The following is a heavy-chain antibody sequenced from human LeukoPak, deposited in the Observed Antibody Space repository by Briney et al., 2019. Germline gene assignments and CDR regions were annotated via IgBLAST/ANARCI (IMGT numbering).Heavy chain of an antibody. V-gene: IGHV4-59*01. CDR3: ARWYCRGDTCYHVDV. D-gene: IGHD2-21*02. Sequence: SETLSLTCTVSGGSISGNYWSWIRQPPGKGLEWIGYIYYSGSTSYSPSLKSRVTMSVDTSKNQFSLRLNSVTAADSAMYYCARWYCRGDTCYHVDVWGKGATVTVSS. CDR1: GGSISGNY. J-gene: IGHJ6*03. CDR2: IYYSGST.